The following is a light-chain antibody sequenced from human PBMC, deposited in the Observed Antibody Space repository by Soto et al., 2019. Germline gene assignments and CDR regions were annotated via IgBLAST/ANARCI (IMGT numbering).Light chain of an antibody. V-gene: IGKV3-11*01. Sequence: EIVLTQSPATLSLSPGERATLSCRASQNVSTYLAWYQQKPGQAPRLLIYDASNRDTGIPARFSGSESGTDFTLTISSLEPEDYAVYYCQQRTNWLTFGPGTKVDIK. CDR3: QQRTNWLT. J-gene: IGKJ3*01. CDR1: QNVSTY. CDR2: DAS.